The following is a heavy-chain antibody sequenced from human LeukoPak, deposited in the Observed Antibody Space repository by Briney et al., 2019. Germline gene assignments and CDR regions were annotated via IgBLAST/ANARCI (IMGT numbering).Heavy chain of an antibody. Sequence: SGTLSLTCAVSGGSISSYYWSWIRQPPGKGLEWIGYIYYSGSTDYNPSLKSRVTISVDTSKNQFSLKLSSVTAADTAVYYCARGGYYDKEPFDIWGQGTMVTVSS. CDR3: ARGGYYDKEPFDI. V-gene: IGHV4-59*01. J-gene: IGHJ3*02. D-gene: IGHD3-22*01. CDR1: GGSISSYY. CDR2: IYYSGST.